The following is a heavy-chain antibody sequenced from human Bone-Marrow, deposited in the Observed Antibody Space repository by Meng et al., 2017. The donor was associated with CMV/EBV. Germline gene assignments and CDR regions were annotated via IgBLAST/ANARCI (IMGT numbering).Heavy chain of an antibody. CDR1: GFTFSSYG. J-gene: IGHJ4*02. Sequence: GESLKISCAASGFTFSSYGMHWVRQAPGKGLEWVAFIRYDGSNKYYVDSVKGRFTISRDNSKNTLYLQMNSLRAEDTAVYYCAKDHSSSWYGYYFDYWGQGTLVTVSS. CDR3: AKDHSSSWYGYYFDY. CDR2: IRYDGSNK. V-gene: IGHV3-30*02. D-gene: IGHD6-13*01.